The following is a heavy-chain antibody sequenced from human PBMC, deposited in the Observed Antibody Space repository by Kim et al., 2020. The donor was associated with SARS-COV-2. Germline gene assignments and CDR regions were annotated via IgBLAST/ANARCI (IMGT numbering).Heavy chain of an antibody. Sequence: DSVKGRFTISRDNSKNTLYLQMNSLRAEDTAVYYCAKDRKGGYDRYYFDYWGQGTLVTVSS. J-gene: IGHJ4*02. V-gene: IGHV3-30*02. D-gene: IGHD5-12*01. CDR3: AKDRKGGYDRYYFDY.